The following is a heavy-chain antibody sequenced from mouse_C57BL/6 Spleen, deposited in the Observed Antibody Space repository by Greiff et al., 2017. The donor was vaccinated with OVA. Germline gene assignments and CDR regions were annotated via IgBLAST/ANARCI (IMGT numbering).Heavy chain of an antibody. J-gene: IGHJ4*01. V-gene: IGHV1-39*01. CDR2: INPNYGTT. Sequence: VQLQQSGPELVKPGASVKISCKASGYSFTDYNMNWVKQSNGKSLEWIGVINPNYGTTSYNQKFKGKATLTVDKSSSTAYMQLNSLTSEDSAVYYCARVGFEEGYYYAMDYWGQGTSVTVSS. D-gene: IGHD3-1*01. CDR3: ARVGFEEGYYYAMDY. CDR1: GYSFTDYN.